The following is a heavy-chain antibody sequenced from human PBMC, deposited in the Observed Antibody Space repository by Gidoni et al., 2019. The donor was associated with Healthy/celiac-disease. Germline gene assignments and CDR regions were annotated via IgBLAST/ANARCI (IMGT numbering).Heavy chain of an antibody. D-gene: IGHD3-9*01. CDR1: GFTFSYYY. CDR2: ISSSSSYT. V-gene: IGHV3-11*06. J-gene: IGHJ4*02. CDR3: AREGYDILTGPPALEDY. Sequence: QVQLVESGGGLVNPGGSLRLSCAASGFTFSYYYMSWIRQAPGKGLGWVSYISSSSSYTNYADSVKGRFTISRDNAKNSLYLQMNSLRAEDTAVYYCAREGYDILTGPPALEDYWGQGTLVTVSS.